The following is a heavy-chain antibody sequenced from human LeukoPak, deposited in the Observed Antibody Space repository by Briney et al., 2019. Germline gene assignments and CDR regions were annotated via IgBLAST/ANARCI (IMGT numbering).Heavy chain of an antibody. V-gene: IGHV4-30-2*01. J-gene: IGHJ5*02. Sequence: SETLSLTCAVSGGSISSGGYSWSWIRQPPGKGLEWIGYIYHSGSTYYNPSLKSRVTISVDRSKNQFSLKLSSVTAADTAVYCCARGGSSSWYWSWFDPWGQGTLVTVSS. D-gene: IGHD6-13*01. CDR3: ARGGSSSWYWSWFDP. CDR1: GGSISSGGYS. CDR2: IYHSGST.